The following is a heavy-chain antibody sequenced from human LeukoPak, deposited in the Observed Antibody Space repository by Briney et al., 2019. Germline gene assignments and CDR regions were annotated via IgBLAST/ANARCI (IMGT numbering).Heavy chain of an antibody. J-gene: IGHJ4*02. Sequence: GGSLRLSCAASGFNFNSYTMNWVRQAPGKGLQWVANILASGSPTYYADSVKGRFIISRDNSKNTVYLQMNSLRVEDTAIYCAKDGGLWVSAHWGDSWGRGTLVTVSS. V-gene: IGHV3-23*01. D-gene: IGHD7-27*01. CDR2: ILASGSPT. CDR1: GFNFNSYT. CDR3: AKDGGLWVSAHWGDS.